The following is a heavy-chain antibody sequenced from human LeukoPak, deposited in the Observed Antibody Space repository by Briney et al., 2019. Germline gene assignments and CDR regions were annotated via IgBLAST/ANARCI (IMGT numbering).Heavy chain of an antibody. Sequence: SETLSLTCIVSGGPISTHYWSWSRQPPGKGLEWIGYNDYSGSTNYNPSLKSRVTITVDTSKNQFSLKLNSVTAADTAVYYCARGATFRGTYYMDVWGKGTTVTVSS. D-gene: IGHD3-10*01. CDR3: ARGATFRGTYYMDV. J-gene: IGHJ6*03. CDR1: GGPISTHY. CDR2: NDYSGST. V-gene: IGHV4-59*11.